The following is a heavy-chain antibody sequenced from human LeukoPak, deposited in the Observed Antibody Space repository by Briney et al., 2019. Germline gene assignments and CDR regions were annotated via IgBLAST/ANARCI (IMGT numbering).Heavy chain of an antibody. CDR3: ARASMDSSSPVDY. CDR1: GGSISSYY. CDR2: IYYSGST. J-gene: IGHJ4*02. Sequence: TSETLSLTCTVSGGSISSYYWSWIRQPPGKGLEWIGYIYYSGSTNYNPSLKSRVTISVDTSKNQFSLKLSSVTAADTAVYYCARASMDSSSPVDYWGQGTLVTVSS. D-gene: IGHD6-6*01. V-gene: IGHV4-59*01.